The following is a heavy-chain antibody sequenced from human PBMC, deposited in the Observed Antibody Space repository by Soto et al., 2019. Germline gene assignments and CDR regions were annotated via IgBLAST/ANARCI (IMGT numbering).Heavy chain of an antibody. CDR1: GYTFTNYW. CDR3: ARQRVAAYSM. D-gene: IGHD6-13*01. CDR2: IYPGDSDT. J-gene: IGHJ4*02. V-gene: IGHV5-51*01. Sequence: PGESLKNSCKGSGYTFTNYWIGWVRQMPGKGLEWMGIIYPGDSDTRYSPSFQGQVTISADKSISTAYLQWSSLKASDTAMYYCARQRVAAYSMWGQGTLVTVSS.